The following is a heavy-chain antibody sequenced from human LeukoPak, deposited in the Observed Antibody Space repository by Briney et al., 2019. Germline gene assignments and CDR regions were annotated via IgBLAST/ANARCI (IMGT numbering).Heavy chain of an antibody. D-gene: IGHD3-3*01. Sequence: PSETLSLTCAVYGGSFSGYYWSWIRQPPGKGLEWIGEINHSGSTNYNPSLKSRVTLLVDTSKNQFSLKLSSVTAADTAVYYCARDWRSTSAFDIWGQGTMVTVSS. V-gene: IGHV4-34*01. CDR2: INHSGST. CDR3: ARDWRSTSAFDI. J-gene: IGHJ3*02. CDR1: GGSFSGYY.